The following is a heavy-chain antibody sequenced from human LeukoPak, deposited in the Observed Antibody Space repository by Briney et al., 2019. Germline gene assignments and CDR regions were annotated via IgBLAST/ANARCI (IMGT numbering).Heavy chain of an antibody. CDR1: GFTFSSYG. J-gene: IGHJ4*02. CDR3: AHLPSSGTGIVDY. V-gene: IGHV3-30*03. D-gene: IGHD3-10*01. CDR2: ISYDGSNK. Sequence: GGSLRLSCAASGFTFSSYGMHWVRQAPGKGLEWVAVISYDGSNKYYADSVKGRFTISRDNSKNTLYLQMNSLRAGDTAVYYCAHLPSSGTGIVDYWGQGILVSVSS.